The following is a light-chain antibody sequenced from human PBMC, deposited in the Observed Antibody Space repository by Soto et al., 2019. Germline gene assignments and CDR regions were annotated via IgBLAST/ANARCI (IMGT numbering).Light chain of an antibody. V-gene: IGKV3-20*01. Sequence: EIVLTQSPGTLSLSPGERATLSCRASQSVNSSYLAWYQQKPGQAPRLLISGASSRATGIPDRFSGSGSGTDFTLTISRLEPEDCAVYYCQQYDNSLLYTFGQGTKLEIK. J-gene: IGKJ2*01. CDR1: QSVNSSY. CDR3: QQYDNSLLYT. CDR2: GAS.